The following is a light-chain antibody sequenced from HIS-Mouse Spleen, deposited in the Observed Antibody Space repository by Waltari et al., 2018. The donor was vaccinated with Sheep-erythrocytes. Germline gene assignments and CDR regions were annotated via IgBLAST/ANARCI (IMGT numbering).Light chain of an antibody. CDR1: KLGDKY. J-gene: IGLJ2*01. Sequence: SYELTQPPSVSVSPGQTASITCSGDKLGDKYACWYQQKPGQSPVLVIYQDSKRPSGTPERFSASNSGNTATLTISGTQGMDEADYYCQAWDSSTAVFGGGTKLTVL. V-gene: IGLV3-1*01. CDR2: QDS. CDR3: QAWDSSTAV.